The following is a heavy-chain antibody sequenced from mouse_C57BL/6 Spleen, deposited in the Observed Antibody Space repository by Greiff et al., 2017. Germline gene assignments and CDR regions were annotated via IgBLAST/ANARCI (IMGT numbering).Heavy chain of an antibody. Sequence: QVQLQQPGAELVKPGASVKLSCKASGYTFTSYWMHWVKQRPGQGLEWIGMIHPNSGSTNYNEKFKSKATLTVDKSSSTAYMQLSSLTSEDSAVYYCAKADGYYLTFFDYWGQGTTLTVSS. CDR2: IHPNSGST. J-gene: IGHJ2*01. D-gene: IGHD2-3*01. V-gene: IGHV1-64*01. CDR1: GYTFTSYW. CDR3: AKADGYYLTFFDY.